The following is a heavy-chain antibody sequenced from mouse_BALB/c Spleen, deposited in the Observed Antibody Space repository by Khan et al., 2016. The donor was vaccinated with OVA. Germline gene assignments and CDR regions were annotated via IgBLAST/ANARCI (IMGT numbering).Heavy chain of an antibody. V-gene: IGHV9-3-1*01. D-gene: IGHD6-1*01. J-gene: IGHJ4*01. CDR3: ARPTNFCYVMVY. CDR1: GYTFTNFG. CDR2: INTYTGEP. Sequence: QIQLVQSGPELKKPGETVKISCKASGYTFTNFGMNWVKQAPGKGLKWMGWINTYTGEPTYADDFKGRFAFSLETSASTAYLQISNLKNEETATXFCARPTNFCYVMVYWGQGTSVTVSS.